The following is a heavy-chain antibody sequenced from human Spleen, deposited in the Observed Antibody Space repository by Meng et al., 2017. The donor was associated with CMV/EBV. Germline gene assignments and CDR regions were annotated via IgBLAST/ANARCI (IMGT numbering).Heavy chain of an antibody. D-gene: IGHD6-13*01. V-gene: IGHV3-11*01. CDR3: ARDMGHSSTRAFDI. Sequence: SGVPWMAYDVYWIGQAPEKGLGWVSYIGSNGSTKYYTSTVKSRFSITRDDAKNSLYLQMNSLRAEDTAVYYCARDMGHSSTRAFDIWGQGTMVTVSS. CDR2: IGSNGSTK. J-gene: IGHJ3*02. CDR1: GVPWMAYD.